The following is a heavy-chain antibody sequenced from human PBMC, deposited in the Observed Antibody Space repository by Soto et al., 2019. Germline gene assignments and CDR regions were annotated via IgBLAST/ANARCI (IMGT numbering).Heavy chain of an antibody. CDR3: VRWGGYY. D-gene: IGHD3-10*01. CDR2: INQDGSEK. Sequence: LRLSCAASGFTFSTYLMTWVRQAPGKGLEWVANINQDGSEKYYVDSVKGRFAISRDNAKNSLYLQMNSLRAEDTALYYCVRWGGYYWGQGTLVTVSS. CDR1: GFTFSTYL. J-gene: IGHJ4*02. V-gene: IGHV3-7*03.